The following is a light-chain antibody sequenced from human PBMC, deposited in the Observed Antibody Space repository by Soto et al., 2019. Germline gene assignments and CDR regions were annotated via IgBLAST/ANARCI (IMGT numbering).Light chain of an antibody. Sequence: QSVLTQPPSASGSPGQSVTISCTGTSSDVGAYNYVSWYQQYPGKAPKLMIYEVSKRPSGVPDRFSGSKSGKTASLTVSGLQPEDEADYYCTSYAGSNIGVFGGGTQVTVL. CDR3: TSYAGSNIGV. CDR2: EVS. CDR1: SSDVGAYNY. J-gene: IGLJ3*02. V-gene: IGLV2-8*01.